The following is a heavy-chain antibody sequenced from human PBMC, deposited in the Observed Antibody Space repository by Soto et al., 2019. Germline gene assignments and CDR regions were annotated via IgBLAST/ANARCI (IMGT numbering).Heavy chain of an antibody. Sequence: SETLSLTCTVSGGSISSYYWSWIRQPPGKGLEWIGYIYYSGSTNYNPSLKSRVTISVDTSKNQFSLKLSSVTAADTAVYYCAREGGRYYGSGSHIIAYWGQGTLVTVSS. CDR3: AREGGRYYGSGSHIIAY. V-gene: IGHV4-59*01. J-gene: IGHJ4*02. CDR2: IYYSGST. CDR1: GGSISSYY. D-gene: IGHD3-10*01.